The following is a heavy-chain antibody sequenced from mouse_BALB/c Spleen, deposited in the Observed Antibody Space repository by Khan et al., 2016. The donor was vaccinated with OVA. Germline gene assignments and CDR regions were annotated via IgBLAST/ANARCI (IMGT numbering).Heavy chain of an antibody. J-gene: IGHJ2*01. D-gene: IGHD2-2*01. V-gene: IGHV3-5*02. CDR2: LYYSGTT. CDR1: GISITTGNYR. Sequence: EVQLQESGPGLVKPSQTVSLTCTVTGISITTGNYRWSWIRHFPGNKLEWIGYLYYSGTTTYHPSLTSRTTITRDTSKNRFFLEMNSLTTEDNATYDCARESGGFDSYYFDYWGQGTALTVSS. CDR3: ARESGGFDSYYFDY.